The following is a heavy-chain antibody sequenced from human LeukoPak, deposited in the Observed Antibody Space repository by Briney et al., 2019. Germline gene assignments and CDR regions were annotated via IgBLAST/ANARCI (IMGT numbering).Heavy chain of an antibody. CDR1: GGSFSGYY. V-gene: IGHV4-34*01. CDR2: INHSGST. Sequence: SETLSLTCAVYGGSFSGYYWSWISQPPGKGLEWNGEINHSGSTNYNPSLKSRVTISVDTSKNQFSLKLSSVTAADTAIYYCARDFSSSSTVYYYYYMDVWGKGTTVTVSS. CDR3: ARDFSSSSTVYYYYYMDV. J-gene: IGHJ6*03. D-gene: IGHD6-6*01.